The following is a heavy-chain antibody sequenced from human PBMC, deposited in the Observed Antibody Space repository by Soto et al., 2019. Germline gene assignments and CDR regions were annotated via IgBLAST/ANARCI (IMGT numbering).Heavy chain of an antibody. J-gene: IGHJ3*02. V-gene: IGHV3-33*01. CDR3: ARDGRYSGYDLPDAFDI. CDR1: GFTFSSYG. D-gene: IGHD5-12*01. Sequence: GGSLRLSCAASGFTFSSYGMHWVRQAPGKGLEWVAVIWYDGSNKYYADSVKGRFTISRDNSKNTLYLQMNSLRAEDTAVCYCARDGRYSGYDLPDAFDIWGQGTMVTVSS. CDR2: IWYDGSNK.